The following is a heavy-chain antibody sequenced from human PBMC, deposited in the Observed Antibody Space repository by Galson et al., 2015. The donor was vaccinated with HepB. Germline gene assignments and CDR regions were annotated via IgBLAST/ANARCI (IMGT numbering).Heavy chain of an antibody. CDR2: IIPIVGLP. D-gene: IGHD2-21*01. Sequence: SVKVSCKASTGNLNNVAMTWVRQAPGQGLEWIRGIIPIVGLPDYAQKFQGRVTLSADTSSGYTTIGYMELTGLTADDTAVYFCAVSRPGYWQFYMDVWGNGTKVIVSS. J-gene: IGHJ6*03. CDR3: AVSRPGYWQFYMDV. CDR1: TGNLNNVA. V-gene: IGHV1-69*10.